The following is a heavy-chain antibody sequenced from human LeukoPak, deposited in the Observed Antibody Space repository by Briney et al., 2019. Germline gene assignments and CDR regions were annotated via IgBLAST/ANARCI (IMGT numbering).Heavy chain of an antibody. Sequence: PSETLSLTCAVSGGSISSGGYSWSWIRQPPGKGLEWIGYIYHSGSTYYNPSLKSRVTISVDRSKNRFSLKLSSVTAADTAVYYCAGMTTVTALGAFDIWGQGTMVTVSS. V-gene: IGHV4-30-2*01. CDR1: GGSISSGGYS. CDR3: AGMTTVTALGAFDI. CDR2: IYHSGST. J-gene: IGHJ3*02. D-gene: IGHD4-17*01.